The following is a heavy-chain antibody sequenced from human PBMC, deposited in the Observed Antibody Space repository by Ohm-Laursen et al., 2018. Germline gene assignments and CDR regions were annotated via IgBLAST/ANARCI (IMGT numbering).Heavy chain of an antibody. V-gene: IGHV3-48*03. CDR3: ARLSGWDYGDSYVDY. D-gene: IGHD4-17*01. Sequence: SLRLSCAASGFTFSSYEMNWVRQAPGKGLEWVSFISNSGSTIYYSDSVKGRFTISRDNAKNSLYLQMNSLRAEDTAVYYCARLSGWDYGDSYVDYWGQGTLVTVSS. J-gene: IGHJ4*02. CDR2: ISNSGSTI. CDR1: GFTFSSYE.